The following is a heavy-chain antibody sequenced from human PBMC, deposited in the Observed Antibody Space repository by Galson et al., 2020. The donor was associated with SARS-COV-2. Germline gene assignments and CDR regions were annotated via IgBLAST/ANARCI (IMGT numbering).Heavy chain of an antibody. J-gene: IGHJ4*02. CDR3: ASGRYSIR. Sequence: GESLKISCAASGFIFNRYGMHWVRQAPGKGLQWVADISDDGSNKYYADSVKGRFTISRDNSKHTLYLRMNSLRPEDTAVYYCASGRYSIRWGQGTLGTVSS. V-gene: IGHV3-30*03. D-gene: IGHD6-13*01. CDR2: ISDDGSNK. CDR1: GFIFNRYG.